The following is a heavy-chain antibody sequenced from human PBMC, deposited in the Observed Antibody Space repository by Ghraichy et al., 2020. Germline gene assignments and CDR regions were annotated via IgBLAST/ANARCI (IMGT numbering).Heavy chain of an antibody. CDR3: ARDQNYYYGMDV. CDR1: GFTFSSYS. CDR2: ISSSSSTM. J-gene: IGHJ6*02. V-gene: IGHV3-48*01. Sequence: GGSLRLSCAASGFTFSSYSMNWVRQAPGKGLEWVSYISSSSSTMYYADSVKGRFTISRDNAKNSLYLQMNSLRAEDTAVYYCARDQNYYYGMDVWGQGTTVTVSS.